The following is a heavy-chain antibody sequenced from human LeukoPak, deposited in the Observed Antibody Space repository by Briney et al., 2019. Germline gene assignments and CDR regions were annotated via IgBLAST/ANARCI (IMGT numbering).Heavy chain of an antibody. V-gene: IGHV3-15*01. CDR3: ARPQYSGSSSGAFDL. CDR2: VRSKADGGTT. Sequence: GRSLRLSCAASGFIFSSAWMTWVRQAPGRGLEWVGRVRSKADGGTTDYAAPAKGRFTISRDDSKNTVLLQMNSLKTEDTAVYYCARPQYSGSSSGAFDLWGQGTMVTVSS. J-gene: IGHJ3*01. D-gene: IGHD1-26*01. CDR1: GFIFSSAW.